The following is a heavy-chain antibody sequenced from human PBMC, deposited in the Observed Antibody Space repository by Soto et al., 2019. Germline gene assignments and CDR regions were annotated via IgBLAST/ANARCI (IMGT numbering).Heavy chain of an antibody. CDR2: ISSTSSYI. V-gene: IGHV3-21*01. J-gene: IGHJ5*02. CDR3: ARNCGGDCSNWFDH. CDR1: RFTFSSYS. D-gene: IGHD2-21*02. Sequence: GGSLRLSCAASRFTFSSYSMNWVRQAPGKGLEWVSYISSTSSYIYYADSVKGRFTISRDNAKNSLYLQMNSLRAEDTAVYYCARNCGGDCSNWFDHWGQGTLVTVSS.